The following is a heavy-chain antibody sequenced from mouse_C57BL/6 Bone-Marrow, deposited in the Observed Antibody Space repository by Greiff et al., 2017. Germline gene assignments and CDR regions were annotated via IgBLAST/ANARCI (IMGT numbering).Heavy chain of an antibody. D-gene: IGHD1-1*01. CDR1: GYTFTSYG. V-gene: IGHV1-81*01. J-gene: IGHJ3*01. CDR2: IYPRSGNT. Sequence: VQLQQSGAELARPGASVKLSCKASGYTFTSYGISWVKQRTGQGLEWIGEIYPRSGNTYYNEKFKGKATLTADKSSSTAYMELRSLTSEDSAVYFCARLTYYDGSSYVAWFAYWGQGTLVTVSA. CDR3: ARLTYYDGSSYVAWFAY.